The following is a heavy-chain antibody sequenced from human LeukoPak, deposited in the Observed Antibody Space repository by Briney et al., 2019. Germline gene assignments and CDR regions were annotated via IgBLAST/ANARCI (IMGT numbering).Heavy chain of an antibody. CDR2: ISGSDGST. J-gene: IGHJ5*02. CDR1: GCTFTSYA. Sequence: QPGGSLRLSCAASGCTFTSYAMSWVRQAPGKGLEWVSAISGSDGSTYYADSVKGRFTISRDNSKNTLYLQLNSLRAEDTAVYYCAKDPLWGSGPSIWFDRWGQQTVVALCS. CDR3: AKDPLWGSGPSIWFDR. V-gene: IGHV3-23*01. D-gene: IGHD3-16*01.